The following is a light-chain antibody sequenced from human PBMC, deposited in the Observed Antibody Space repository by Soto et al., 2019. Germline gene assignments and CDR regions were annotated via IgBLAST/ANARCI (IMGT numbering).Light chain of an antibody. CDR3: SSYTTITTVV. J-gene: IGLJ2*01. V-gene: IGLV2-14*01. CDR1: SSDIGTYKY. CDR2: EVS. Sequence: QSALTQPASVSGSPGQSITISCTGTSSDIGTYKYGSWFQHHPGKAPKLIIFEVSNRPSGISDRFSGFKSANTAYLTISGVQPEDEADYHCSSYTTITTVVFGGGTKVTVL.